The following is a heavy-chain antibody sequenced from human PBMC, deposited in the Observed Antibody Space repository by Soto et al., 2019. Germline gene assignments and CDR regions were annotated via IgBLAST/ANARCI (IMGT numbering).Heavy chain of an antibody. CDR2: MNPNSGNT. CDR3: ANSGIAAAGTRPAVYSYYGMDV. J-gene: IGHJ6*02. D-gene: IGHD6-13*01. Sequence: ASVKVSCKASGYTFTSYDINWVRQATGQGLEWMGWMNPNSGNTGYAQKFQGRVTMTRNTSISTAYMELSSLRSEDTAVYYCANSGIAAAGTRPAVYSYYGMDVWG. CDR1: GYTFTSYD. V-gene: IGHV1-8*01.